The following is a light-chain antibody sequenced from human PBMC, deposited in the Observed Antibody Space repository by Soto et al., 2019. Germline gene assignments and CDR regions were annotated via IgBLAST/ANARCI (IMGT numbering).Light chain of an antibody. CDR2: AAS. CDR3: LQHNSYRWT. J-gene: IGKJ1*01. V-gene: IGKV1-17*03. Sequence: DIQMTQYPPSVSASVGDRVTITCRASQDVGKWLAWYQQKPGKAPKRLIYAASSLQSGVPSRFSGSGSGTEFTLTISSLQPEDFATYYCLQHNSYRWTFGQGTKVDIK. CDR1: QDVGKW.